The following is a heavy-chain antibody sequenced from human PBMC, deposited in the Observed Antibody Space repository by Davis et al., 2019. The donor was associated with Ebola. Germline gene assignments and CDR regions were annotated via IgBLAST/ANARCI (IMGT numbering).Heavy chain of an antibody. V-gene: IGHV3-23*01. Sequence: GESLKISCAASEFTFSSYAMSWVRQAPGKGLEWVSAISGSGGSTYYADSVKGRFTISRDNSKNTLYLQMNSLRAEDTAVYYCAAEGRSSRPGYWGQGTLVTVSS. CDR1: EFTFSSYA. D-gene: IGHD3-10*01. J-gene: IGHJ4*02. CDR2: ISGSGGST. CDR3: AAEGRSSRPGY.